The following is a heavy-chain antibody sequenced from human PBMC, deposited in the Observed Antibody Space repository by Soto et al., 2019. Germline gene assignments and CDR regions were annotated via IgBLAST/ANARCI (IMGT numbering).Heavy chain of an antibody. CDR2: ISYDGSNK. J-gene: IGHJ4*02. Sequence: QVQLVESGGGVVQPGRSLRLSCAASGFTFSSYAMHWVRQAPGKGLEWVAVISYDGSNKYYADSVKGRFTISRDNSKNPLYLQMNSLRAEDTAVYYCARDEPYNWNYGWIDYWGQGTLVTVSS. V-gene: IGHV3-30-3*01. CDR1: GFTFSSYA. CDR3: ARDEPYNWNYGWIDY. D-gene: IGHD1-7*01.